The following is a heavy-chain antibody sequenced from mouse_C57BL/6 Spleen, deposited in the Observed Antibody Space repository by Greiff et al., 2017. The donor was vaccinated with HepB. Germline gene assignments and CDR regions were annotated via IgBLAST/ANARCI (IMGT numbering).Heavy chain of an antibody. CDR2: ISGGGGNT. V-gene: IGHV5-9*01. J-gene: IGHJ3*01. D-gene: IGHD1-1*01. Sequence: EVQVVESGGGLVKPGGSLKLSCAASGFTFSSYTMSWVRQTPEKRLEWVATISGGGGNTYYPDSVKGRFTISRDNAKNTLYLQMSSLRSEDTALYYCASYYYGSKAWFAYWGQGTLVTVSA. CDR3: ASYYYGSKAWFAY. CDR1: GFTFSSYT.